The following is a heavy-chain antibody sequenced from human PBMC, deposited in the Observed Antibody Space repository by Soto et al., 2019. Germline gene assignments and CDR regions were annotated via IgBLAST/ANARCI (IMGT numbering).Heavy chain of an antibody. D-gene: IGHD1-26*01. CDR1: GFTFSSYA. CDR3: AKPRSSGSYYFDY. J-gene: IGHJ4*02. CDR2: ISGSGGST. V-gene: IGHV3-23*01. Sequence: PGGSLRLSCAASGFTFSSYAMSWVRQAPGKGLEWVSAISGSGGSTYYADSVKGRFTISRDNPKNTLYLQMNSLRAEDTAVYYCAKPRSSGSYYFDYWGQGTLVTVSS.